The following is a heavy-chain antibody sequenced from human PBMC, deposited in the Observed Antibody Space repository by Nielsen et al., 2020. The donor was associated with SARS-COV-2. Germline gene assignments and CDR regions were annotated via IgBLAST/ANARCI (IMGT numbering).Heavy chain of an antibody. CDR2: IYYSGNT. D-gene: IGHD3-16*01. V-gene: IGHV4-30-4*01. CDR1: GGSISSSDYH. CDR3: ARVPSYGYGYYFDY. J-gene: IGHJ4*02. Sequence: SETLSLTCTVSGGSISSSDYHWSWIRQPPGKGLEWIGNIYYSGNTYYSPSLKRRVSISVGASKTQFSLNLGSVTAADTALYFCARVPSYGYGYYFDYWGQGTLVTVSS.